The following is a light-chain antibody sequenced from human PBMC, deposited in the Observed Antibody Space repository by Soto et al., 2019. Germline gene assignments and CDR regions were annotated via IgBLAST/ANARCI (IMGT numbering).Light chain of an antibody. CDR3: QQRSNWPVT. CDR2: DAS. Sequence: EIVLTQSPATLSLSPGERATLSCRASQSVSSYLAWYQQKPGQAPRLLIYDASNRATGIPARVSGSGSGTDFTLTISSLEPEDFAVYYCQQRSNWPVTFGQGTKVEIK. J-gene: IGKJ1*01. CDR1: QSVSSY. V-gene: IGKV3-11*01.